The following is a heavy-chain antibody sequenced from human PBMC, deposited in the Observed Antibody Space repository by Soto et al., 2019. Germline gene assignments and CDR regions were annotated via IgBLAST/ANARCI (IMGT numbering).Heavy chain of an antibody. CDR1: GGSISSDDCY. CDR3: ARDRSNSPDFFDY. CDR2: IYSSGRT. D-gene: IGHD6-6*01. J-gene: IGHJ4*02. Sequence: SETLSLTCTVSGGSISSDDCYWSWIRQPPGKGLEWIGYIYSSGRTSYNPSLESRLTISIDTSKNQFSLQLNSVSAADTAVYYCARDRSNSPDFFDYWDQGTLVTSPQ. V-gene: IGHV4-30-4*01.